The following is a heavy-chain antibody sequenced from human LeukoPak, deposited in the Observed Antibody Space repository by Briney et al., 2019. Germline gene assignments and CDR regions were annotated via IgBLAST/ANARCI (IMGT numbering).Heavy chain of an antibody. V-gene: IGHV3-66*01. CDR2: IYSGGST. CDR1: GFTFSSYG. J-gene: IGHJ5*02. D-gene: IGHD2-15*01. CDR3: ARDTRTGTYCGGGSCYFTSVWFDP. Sequence: QSGGSLRLSCAASGFTFSSYGMHWVRQAPGKGLEWVSVIYSGGSTYYADSVKARFTISRDNSKNTLYLQMSSLRTEDTAIYYCARDTRTGTYCGGGSCYFTSVWFDPWGQGTLVTVSS.